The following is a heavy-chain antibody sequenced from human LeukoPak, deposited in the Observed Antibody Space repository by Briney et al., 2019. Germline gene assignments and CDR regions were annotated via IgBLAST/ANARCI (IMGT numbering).Heavy chain of an antibody. Sequence: PGGSLRLSCAASRFTFSSYSMNWARQAPGKGLEWVSSISSSGSYIYYADSVKGRFTISRDNAKNSLYLQMNSLRAEDTAVYYCARESQYYDFWSGYYTGYYYYMDVWGKGTTVTVSS. V-gene: IGHV3-21*01. CDR3: ARESQYYDFWSGYYTGYYYYMDV. D-gene: IGHD3-3*01. CDR1: RFTFSSYS. J-gene: IGHJ6*03. CDR2: ISSSGSYI.